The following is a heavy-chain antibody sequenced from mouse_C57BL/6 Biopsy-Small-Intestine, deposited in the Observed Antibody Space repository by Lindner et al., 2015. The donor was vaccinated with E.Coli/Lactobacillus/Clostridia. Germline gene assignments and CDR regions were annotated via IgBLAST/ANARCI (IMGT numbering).Heavy chain of an antibody. CDR3: ACPLLLRYYAMDY. V-gene: IGHV1-39*01. CDR2: INPNYGTT. D-gene: IGHD1-1*01. Sequence: VQLQESGPELVKPGASVKISCKASGYSFTDYNMNWVKQSNGKSLEWIGVINPNYGTTSYNQKFKGKATLTVDQSSSTAYMQLNSLTSEDSAVYYCACPLLLRYYAMDYWGQGNLSHRLL. J-gene: IGHJ4*01. CDR1: GYSFTDYN.